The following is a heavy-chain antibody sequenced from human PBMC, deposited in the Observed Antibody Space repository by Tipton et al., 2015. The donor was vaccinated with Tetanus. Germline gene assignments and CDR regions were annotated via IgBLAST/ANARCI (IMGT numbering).Heavy chain of an antibody. CDR1: GGSISSGTYY. Sequence: GLVKPSETLSLTCTVSGGSISSGTYYWNWIRQPPGKGLEWLAYISYSGSTNSNYSLKSRITISRDTSKNQFSLKLTSVTAADTAVYYCARANYDFPKKGPFDSWGQGTLVIVSS. V-gene: IGHV4-61*01. J-gene: IGHJ4*02. CDR3: ARANYDFPKKGPFDS. CDR2: ISYSGST. D-gene: IGHD3-3*01.